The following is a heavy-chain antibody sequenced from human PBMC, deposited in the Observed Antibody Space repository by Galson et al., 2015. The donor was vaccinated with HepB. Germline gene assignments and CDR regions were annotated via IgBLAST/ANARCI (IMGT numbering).Heavy chain of an antibody. Sequence: SLRLSCAASGFTFSSSAMSWVRQAPGKGLEWVSTVTGSGGSTYYADSVKGRFAISRDNSQNTLFLQLNSLRAEDTAVYYCAKVVGESSWYRFDYWGQGALVTVSS. J-gene: IGHJ4*02. CDR2: VTGSGGST. D-gene: IGHD3-10*01. CDR1: GFTFSSSA. V-gene: IGHV3-23*01. CDR3: AKVVGESSWYRFDY.